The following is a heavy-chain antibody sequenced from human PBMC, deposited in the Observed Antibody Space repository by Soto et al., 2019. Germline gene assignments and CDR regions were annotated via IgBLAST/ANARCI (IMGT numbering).Heavy chain of an antibody. Sequence: GGSLRLSCAASGFTFSSYAMSWVRQAPGKGLEWVSAISGSGGSTYYADSVKGRFTISRDNSKNTLYLQMNSLRAEDTAVYYCAKASAMIVVVTPFDYWGQGTLVTVSS. CDR3: AKASAMIVVVTPFDY. V-gene: IGHV3-23*01. CDR2: ISGSGGST. J-gene: IGHJ4*02. D-gene: IGHD3-22*01. CDR1: GFTFSSYA.